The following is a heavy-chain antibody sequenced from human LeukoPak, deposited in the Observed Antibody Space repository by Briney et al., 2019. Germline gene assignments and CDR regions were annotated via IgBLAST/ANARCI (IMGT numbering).Heavy chain of an antibody. CDR1: GGSISSGDYY. CDR2: IYYSGNT. Sequence: SEPLSLTCTVSGGSISSGDYYWSWIRPPPGKGLEWIGYIYYSGNTYYNPSLKSRVTISVDTSKNQFSLKLSSVTAADTAVYYCARFLDSSGYEPDYWGQGTLVTVSS. V-gene: IGHV4-30-4*01. J-gene: IGHJ4*02. CDR3: ARFLDSSGYEPDY. D-gene: IGHD3-22*01.